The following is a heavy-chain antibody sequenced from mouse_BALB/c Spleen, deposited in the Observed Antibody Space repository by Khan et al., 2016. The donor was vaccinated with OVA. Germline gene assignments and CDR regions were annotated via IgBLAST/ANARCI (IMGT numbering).Heavy chain of an antibody. J-gene: IGHJ4*01. Sequence: LVKTGASVKISCKASGYPFTSYYIHWVKQSHGKSLEWIGFIRCYNGATNYNQKFKGKATITVDTSSRTAYMQFNSLTSEDSAVYYCARDGYYYAMDYWGQGTSVTVSS. V-gene: IGHV1S34*01. CDR2: IRCYNGAT. D-gene: IGHD2-3*01. CDR1: GYPFTSYY. CDR3: ARDGYYYAMDY.